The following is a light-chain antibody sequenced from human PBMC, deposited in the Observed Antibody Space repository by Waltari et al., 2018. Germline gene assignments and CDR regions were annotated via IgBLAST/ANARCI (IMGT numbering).Light chain of an antibody. V-gene: IGKV1-NL1*01. CDR3: QQYYSTLYT. CDR2: AAS. Sequence: DIQMTQSPSSLSASVGDRVTITCRASQGISNSLSWYQQKPWKAPKLLLYAASRLESGVPSRFSGSGSGTDYTLTISSLQPEDFATYYCQQYYSTLYTFGQGTKLEIK. CDR1: QGISNS. J-gene: IGKJ2*01.